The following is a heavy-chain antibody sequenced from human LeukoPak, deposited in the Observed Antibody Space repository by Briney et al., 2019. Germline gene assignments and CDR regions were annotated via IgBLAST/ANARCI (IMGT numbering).Heavy chain of an antibody. CDR1: GGTFSSYA. CDR2: IIPIFGTT. CDR3: ATVSPHLPYCSSTSCYYRGPPPFDY. J-gene: IGHJ4*02. Sequence: SVKVSCKTSGGTFSSYAISWVRQAPGQGLEWMGGIIPIFGTTNYAQKFQGRVTITTDESTNTAYMELSSLRSEDTAVYYCATVSPHLPYCSSTSCYYRGPPPFDYWGQGTLVTVSS. D-gene: IGHD2-2*01. V-gene: IGHV1-69*05.